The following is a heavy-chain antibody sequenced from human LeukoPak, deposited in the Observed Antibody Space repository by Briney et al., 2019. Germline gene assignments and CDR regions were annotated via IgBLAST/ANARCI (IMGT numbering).Heavy chain of an antibody. J-gene: IGHJ4*02. Sequence: GGSLRLSCAASGFTFSNYAMIWVRQAPGKGLEWVSAIGSDSGGIHYADSVKGRFTISRDNSKNTLYLQMNSLRADDTAVYYCAKAPALKLWFGDDYWGQGTLVTVSS. V-gene: IGHV3-23*01. CDR1: GFTFSNYA. CDR2: IGSDSGGI. CDR3: AKAPALKLWFGDDY. D-gene: IGHD3-10*01.